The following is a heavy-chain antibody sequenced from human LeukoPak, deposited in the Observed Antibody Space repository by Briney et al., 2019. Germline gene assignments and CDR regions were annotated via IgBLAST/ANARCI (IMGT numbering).Heavy chain of an antibody. V-gene: IGHV3-7*01. CDR3: ARDLFDY. CDR1: GFTISNYW. CDR2: IKQDGSAE. Sequence: PGGSLRLSCAVSGFTISNYWMSWVRQAPGKGLEWVATIKQDGSAEFYVDSVKGRFTISRDSAKNSLYLQMNSLIGDDTAVYYSARDLFDYRGQGTLVNVPS. J-gene: IGHJ4*02.